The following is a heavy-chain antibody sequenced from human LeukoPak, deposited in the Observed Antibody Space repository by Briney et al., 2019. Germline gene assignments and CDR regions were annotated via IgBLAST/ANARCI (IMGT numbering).Heavy chain of an antibody. CDR2: ITGSGGST. CDR3: AKGNWGERLDWYFDL. J-gene: IGHJ2*01. D-gene: IGHD1-26*01. Sequence: GGTLRLSCAASGFTFSSYDMSWVRQAPGSGLEWVSGITGSGGSTYYAYSVKGLFTISRDNSKNTLYLQMNSLRAEDTAVYYCAKGNWGERLDWYFDLWGRGTLVTVSS. V-gene: IGHV3-23*01. CDR1: GFTFSSYD.